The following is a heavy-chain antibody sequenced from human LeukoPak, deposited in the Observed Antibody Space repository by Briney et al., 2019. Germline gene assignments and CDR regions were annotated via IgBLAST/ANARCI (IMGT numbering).Heavy chain of an antibody. J-gene: IGHJ4*02. CDR1: GFTFSSYD. CDR2: TWYDGTNK. V-gene: IGHV3-33*01. CDR3: ARGDRSSWFNFDY. D-gene: IGHD6-13*01. Sequence: GLSLRLSCAASGFTFSSYDMHWVRQAPGKGLEWVAVTWYDGTNKYFADSVRGRFSISRDNSKNTLYLQMNSLRAEDTAVYYCARGDRSSWFNFDYWGQGTLVTVSS.